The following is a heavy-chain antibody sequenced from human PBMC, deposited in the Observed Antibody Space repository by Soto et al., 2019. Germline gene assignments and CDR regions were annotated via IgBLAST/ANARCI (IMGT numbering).Heavy chain of an antibody. D-gene: IGHD2-21*01. V-gene: IGHV3-30*19. CDR3: AGWGTTWGLDV. Sequence: QVQLVESGGGVVQPGTSLRVSCVGSGFTFRSYVIHLVRQAPGKGLEWVALTSYDGSDKYYGDSVRGRFTISRDNSRNTEDLQMASLRLEDTALYYCAGWGTTWGLDVWGQGTLVSVSS. CDR2: TSYDGSDK. J-gene: IGHJ1*01. CDR1: GFTFRSYV.